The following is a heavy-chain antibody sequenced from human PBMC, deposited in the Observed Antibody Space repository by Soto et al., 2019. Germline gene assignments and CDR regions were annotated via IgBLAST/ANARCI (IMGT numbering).Heavy chain of an antibody. CDR1: GGTFSSYA. V-gene: IGHV1-69*06. J-gene: IGHJ4*02. D-gene: IGHD3-22*01. CDR2: IIPIFGTA. CDR3: ARWEYYYDSSGYYFDY. Sequence: ASVKVSCKASGGTFSSYAISWVRRAPGQGLEWMGGIIPIFGTANYAQKFQGRVTITADKSTSTAYMELSSLRSEDTAAYYCARWEYYYDSSGYYFDYWGQGTLVTVS.